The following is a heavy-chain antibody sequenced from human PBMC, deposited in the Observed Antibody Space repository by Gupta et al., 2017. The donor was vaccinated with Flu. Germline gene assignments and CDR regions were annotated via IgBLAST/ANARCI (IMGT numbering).Heavy chain of an antibody. D-gene: IGHD4-17*01. J-gene: IGHJ3*02. Sequence: QGIEWMGIINPSGGSTSYAQKFQGRVTMTRDTSTSTVYMELSSLRSEDTAVYYCARGTNDYGDSHGPWAFDIWGQGTMVTVSS. CDR2: INPSGGST. V-gene: IGHV1-46*03. CDR3: ARGTNDYGDSHGPWAFDI.